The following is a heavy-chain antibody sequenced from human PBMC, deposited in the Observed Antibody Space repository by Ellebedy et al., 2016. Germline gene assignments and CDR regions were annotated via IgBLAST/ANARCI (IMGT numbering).Heavy chain of an antibody. J-gene: IGHJ4*02. Sequence: GESLKISXKGSGYSFTTYWINWVRQVPGKGLEVVGRIDPNDSYADYSPSFQGHVSISADRSTSTAYLQWSSLKASDTAMYFCVVHTGGKNGWPFDYWGQGTLVTVPS. D-gene: IGHD6-19*01. CDR3: VVHTGGKNGWPFDY. CDR1: GYSFTTYW. CDR2: IDPNDSYA. V-gene: IGHV5-10-1*01.